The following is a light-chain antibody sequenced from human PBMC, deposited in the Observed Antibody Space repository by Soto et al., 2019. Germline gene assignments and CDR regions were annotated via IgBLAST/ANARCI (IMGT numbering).Light chain of an antibody. CDR1: QSVSSSY. V-gene: IGKV3-20*01. Sequence: EIVLTQSPGTLSLSPGERATLSCRASQSVSSSYLAWYQQKPGQAPRLLIYGASSRATGIPDRFSGSGSGTDLNLTISRLEPEDFAVYYCQQYDSSPLTFGGGTKVEIE. CDR2: GAS. CDR3: QQYDSSPLT. J-gene: IGKJ4*01.